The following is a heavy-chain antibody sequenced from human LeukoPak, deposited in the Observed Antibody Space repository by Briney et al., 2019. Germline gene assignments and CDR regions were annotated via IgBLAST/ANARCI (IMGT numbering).Heavy chain of an antibody. CDR3: ARSNNDGDYLGVGFDY. CDR2: INTNTGNP. V-gene: IGHV7-4-1*02. Sequence: ASVTVSCTASGYTFSSYAMNWVRQAPGQGLEWMGWINTNTGNPTYAQGFTGRFVFPLDTSVSTAYLQISSLQAEDTAVYYCARSNNDGDYLGVGFDYWGQGTLVTVSS. CDR1: GYTFSSYA. J-gene: IGHJ4*02. D-gene: IGHD4-17*01.